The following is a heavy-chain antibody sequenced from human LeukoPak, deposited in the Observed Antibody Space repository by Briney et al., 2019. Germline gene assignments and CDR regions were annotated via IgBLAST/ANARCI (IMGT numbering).Heavy chain of an antibody. CDR3: ARVIYSSGYLPDY. V-gene: IGHV4-59*01. D-gene: IGHD3-22*01. J-gene: IGHJ4*02. CDR1: GGSISSYY. Sequence: SETLSLTCTVSGGSISSYYWSWIRQPPGKGLEWIGYIYYSGSTNYNPSLKSRVTISVDTSKNQFSLKLSSVTAADTAVYYCARVIYSSGYLPDYWGQGTLVTVSS. CDR2: IYYSGST.